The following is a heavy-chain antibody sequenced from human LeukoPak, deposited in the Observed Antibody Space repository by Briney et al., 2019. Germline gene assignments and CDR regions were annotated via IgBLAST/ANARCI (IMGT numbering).Heavy chain of an antibody. D-gene: IGHD2-2*01. CDR1: GYTFTSYG. CDR2: ISAYNGNT. V-gene: IGHV1-18*01. CDR3: AREAGTYCSSTSCYFDY. J-gene: IGHJ4*02. Sequence: ASVKVSCKASGYTFTSYGISWVRQAPGQGLEWMGWISAYNGNTNYAQKLQGRVTMTTDTSTSTAYMELRSLRSDDTAVYYCAREAGTYCSSTSCYFDYWGQGTLVTVSS.